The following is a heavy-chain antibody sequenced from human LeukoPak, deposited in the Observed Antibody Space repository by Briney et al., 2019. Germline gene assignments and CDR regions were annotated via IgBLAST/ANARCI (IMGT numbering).Heavy chain of an antibody. CDR3: AKDLGLGYCSSTSCPNWSDP. V-gene: IGHV3-23*01. J-gene: IGHJ5*02. CDR2: ISGSGGST. D-gene: IGHD2-2*01. Sequence: PGASLRLSCAASGFTFSSYAMSWVRQAPGKGLEWVSAISGSGGSTYYADSVKGRFTISRDNSKNTLYLQMNSLRAEDTAVYYCAKDLGLGYCSSTSCPNWSDPWGQGTLVTVSS. CDR1: GFTFSSYA.